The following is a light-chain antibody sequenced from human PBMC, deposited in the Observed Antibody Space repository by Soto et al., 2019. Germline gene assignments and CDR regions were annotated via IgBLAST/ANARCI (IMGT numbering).Light chain of an antibody. CDR1: LSVGSN. CDR2: GAS. Sequence: ETVMTQSPATLSVSPGERATLSCRASLSVGSNLAWYQQRPGQAPRLVIYGASTRHTGIPVRFSGSGSGTEFTLTISSLQSEDFGFYYCQQYNKWPLFTFGPGTRVDMK. CDR3: QQYNKWPLFT. V-gene: IGKV3-15*01. J-gene: IGKJ3*01.